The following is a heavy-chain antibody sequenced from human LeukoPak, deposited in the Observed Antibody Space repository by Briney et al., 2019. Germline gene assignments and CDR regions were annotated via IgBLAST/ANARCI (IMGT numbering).Heavy chain of an antibody. V-gene: IGHV3-64D*06. D-gene: IGHD3-22*01. Sequence: PGGFLRLSCSASGFTFSRYAMHWVRQAPGKGLEYVSAISANGGSTYYADPVKGRFTISRDNSKNTLSLQMSSLRAEDTAVYYCVKDDSYYYDSGGYPTWGQGTMVTVSS. CDR3: VKDDSYYYDSGGYPT. CDR1: GFTFSRYA. J-gene: IGHJ3*01. CDR2: ISANGGST.